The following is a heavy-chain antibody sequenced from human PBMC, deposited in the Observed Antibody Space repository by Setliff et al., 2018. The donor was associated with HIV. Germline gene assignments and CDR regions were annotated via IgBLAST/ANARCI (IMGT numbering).Heavy chain of an antibody. Sequence: PSETLSLTCIVSGGSISSGTYYWDWIRQPPGKGLEYIGSAFYSDNTYYKPSLKNRVTISVDTSKNQFSLKLTSVTAADTAVYYCAREVGHRSGYYRGSFDYWGQGTLVTVSS. V-gene: IGHV4-39*07. CDR3: AREVGHRSGYYRGSFDY. CDR1: GGSISSGTYY. CDR2: AFYSDNT. J-gene: IGHJ4*02. D-gene: IGHD6-19*01.